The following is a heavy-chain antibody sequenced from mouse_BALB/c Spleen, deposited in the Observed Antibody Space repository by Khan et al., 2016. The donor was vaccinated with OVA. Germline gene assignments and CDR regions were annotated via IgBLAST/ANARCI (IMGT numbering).Heavy chain of an antibody. D-gene: IGHD1-1*01. J-gene: IGHJ2*01. V-gene: IGHV3-2*02. CDR3: ARGNYYGYYCDY. Sequence: EVQLQESGPGLVKPSQSLSLTCTVTGYSITSGYAWNWIRQFPGNKLEWMGYISYSGVTSYTPSLKSRISITRDTSKNQFFLQLNSVTTEDTATYYCARGNYYGYYCDYWGKGTTLTVSS. CDR1: GYSITSGYA. CDR2: ISYSGVT.